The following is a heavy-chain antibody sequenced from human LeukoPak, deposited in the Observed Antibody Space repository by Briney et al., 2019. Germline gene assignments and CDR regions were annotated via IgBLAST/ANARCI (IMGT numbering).Heavy chain of an antibody. CDR2: INPNSGGT. CDR1: GYTFTGYY. Sequence: ASVKVSRKASGYTFTGYYMHWVRQAPEQGLEWMGWINPNSGGTNYAQKFQGRVTMTRDTSISTAYMELSRLRSDDTAVYYCARDNGIGYCSSTSCYKHFQHWGQGTLVTVSS. CDR3: ARDNGIGYCSSTSCYKHFQH. J-gene: IGHJ1*01. V-gene: IGHV1-2*02. D-gene: IGHD2-2*02.